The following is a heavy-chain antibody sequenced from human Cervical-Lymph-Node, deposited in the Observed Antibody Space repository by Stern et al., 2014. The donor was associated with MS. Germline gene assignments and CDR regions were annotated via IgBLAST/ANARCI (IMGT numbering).Heavy chain of an antibody. V-gene: IGHV3-33*01. Sequence: VQLVESGGGVVQPGRSMRLSCGASGFPFSNYGLQWVRQAPGKGLEWVALIWDVGSKQYYADSVKGRLTISRDNPNNTVSLQMNSLRAEDTAVYYCARDPYDFWSGYYTGMDVWGRGTTVTVSS. CDR2: IWDVGSKQ. J-gene: IGHJ6*02. D-gene: IGHD3-3*01. CDR1: GFPFSNYG. CDR3: ARDPYDFWSGYYTGMDV.